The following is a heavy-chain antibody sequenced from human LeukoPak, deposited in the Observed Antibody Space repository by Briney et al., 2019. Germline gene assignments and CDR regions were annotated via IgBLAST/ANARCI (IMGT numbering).Heavy chain of an antibody. CDR1: GFTFDDYA. V-gene: IGHV3-43D*03. CDR2: ISWDGGST. J-gene: IGHJ4*02. D-gene: IGHD6-19*01. Sequence: PGGSLRLSCAASGFTFDDYAMHWVRHAPGKGLEWVSLISWDGGSTYYADSVKGRFTISRDNSKNSLYLQMNSLRAEDTALYYCAKDESVAAVSYYFDYWGQGTLVTVSS. CDR3: AKDESVAAVSYYFDY.